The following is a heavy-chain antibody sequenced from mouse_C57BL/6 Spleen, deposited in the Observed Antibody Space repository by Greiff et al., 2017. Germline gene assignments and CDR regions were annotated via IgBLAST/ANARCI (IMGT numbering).Heavy chain of an antibody. J-gene: IGHJ4*01. CDR1: GYTFTSYW. CDR3: ARRRLRLAYAMDY. Sequence: VQLQQPGAELVRPGSSVKLSCKASGYTFTSYWMHWVKQRPIQGLEWIGNIDPSDSETHYNQKFKDKATLTVDKSSSTAYMQLSSLTSEDSAVYYCARRRLRLAYAMDYWGQGTSVTVSS. CDR2: IDPSDSET. D-gene: IGHD3-2*02. V-gene: IGHV1-52*01.